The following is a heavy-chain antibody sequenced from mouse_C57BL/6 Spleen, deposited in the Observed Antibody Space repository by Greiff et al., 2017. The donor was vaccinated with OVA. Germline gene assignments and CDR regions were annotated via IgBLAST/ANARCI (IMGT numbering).Heavy chain of an antibody. CDR1: GFSLTSYA. J-gene: IGHJ4*01. CDR2: IWTGGGT. V-gene: IGHV2-9-1*01. CDR3: ARTLPYDYDGGAYYAMDY. Sequence: VQLVESGPGLVAPSQSLSITCTVSGFSLTSYAISWVRQPPGKGLEWLGVIWTGGGTNYNSALKSRLSISKDNSKSQVFLKMNSLQTDDTARYYCARTLPYDYDGGAYYAMDYWGQGTSVTVSS. D-gene: IGHD2-4*01.